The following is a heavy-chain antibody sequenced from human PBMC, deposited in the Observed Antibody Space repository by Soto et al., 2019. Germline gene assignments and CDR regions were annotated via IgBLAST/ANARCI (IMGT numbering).Heavy chain of an antibody. J-gene: IGHJ4*02. CDR3: ARDDVVVPAAMAESGCFDY. Sequence: GGSLRLSCAASGFTFSSYGMHWVRQAPGKGLEWVAVIWYDGSNKYYADSVKGRFTISRDNSKNTLYLQMNSLRAEDTAVYYCARDDVVVPAAMAESGCFDYWGQGTLVTVSS. V-gene: IGHV3-33*01. CDR2: IWYDGSNK. D-gene: IGHD2-2*01. CDR1: GFTFSSYG.